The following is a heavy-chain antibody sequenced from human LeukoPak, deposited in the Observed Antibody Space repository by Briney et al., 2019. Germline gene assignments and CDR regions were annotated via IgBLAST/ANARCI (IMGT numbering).Heavy chain of an antibody. Sequence: ASVKVSCKASGYTFTSYGINWVRQAPGQGLEWMGWINPNSGGTNYAQKFQGWVTMTRDTSISTACMELSRLRSDDTAVYYCARVGRGYSYGHFDYWGQGTLVTVSS. D-gene: IGHD5-18*01. V-gene: IGHV1-2*04. CDR3: ARVGRGYSYGHFDY. CDR1: GYTFTSYG. CDR2: INPNSGGT. J-gene: IGHJ4*02.